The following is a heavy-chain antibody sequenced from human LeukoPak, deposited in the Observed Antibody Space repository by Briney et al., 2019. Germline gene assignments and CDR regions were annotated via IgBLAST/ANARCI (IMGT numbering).Heavy chain of an antibody. Sequence: SETLSLTCIVSGGSISSYYWSWIRQPAGKGLEWIGHIYTSGSSNYNPSLKSRVTMSVDTSKNQFSLKLSSVTAADTAVYYCAREVPMTDYYFDYWRQGTLVTVSS. V-gene: IGHV4-4*07. D-gene: IGHD3-10*01. J-gene: IGHJ4*02. CDR2: IYTSGSS. CDR3: AREVPMTDYYFDY. CDR1: GGSISSYY.